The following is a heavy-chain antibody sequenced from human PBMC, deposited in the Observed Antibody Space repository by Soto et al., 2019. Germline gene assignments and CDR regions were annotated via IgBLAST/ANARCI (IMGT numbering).Heavy chain of an antibody. CDR2: IIPIFGTA. CDR1: GGTFSSYA. CDR3: AKGTERVAGYFDY. Sequence: SVKVSCKASGGTFSSYAISWVRQAPGQGLEWMGGIIPIFGTANYAQKFQGRVTITADESTSTAYMELSSLRAEDTAVYYCAKGTERVAGYFDYWGQGTLVTVSS. J-gene: IGHJ4*02. D-gene: IGHD6-19*01. V-gene: IGHV1-69*13.